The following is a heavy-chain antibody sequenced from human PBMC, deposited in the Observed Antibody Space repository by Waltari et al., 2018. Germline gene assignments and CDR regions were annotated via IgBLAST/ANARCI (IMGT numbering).Heavy chain of an antibody. CDR2: ISSIGRTK. V-gene: IGHV3-11*01. D-gene: IGHD6-13*01. CDR1: GFIFSDYY. Sequence: QVQLVESGGGLVKPGGSLRLSCAASGFIFSDYYMSWFRQAPGKGLEWISYISSIGRTKYYADSVKGRFTISRDNTKNSLYLQMNSLRVEDTAIFYCARGSFASSWYELFDFWGQGTLVTVSS. J-gene: IGHJ4*02. CDR3: ARGSFASSWYELFDF.